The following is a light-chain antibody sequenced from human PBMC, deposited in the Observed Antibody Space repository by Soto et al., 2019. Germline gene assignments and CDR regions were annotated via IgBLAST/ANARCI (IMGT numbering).Light chain of an antibody. CDR3: SSYTSSNTYV. J-gene: IGLJ1*01. CDR2: DVS. Sequence: QSALTQPASVSGSPGQSITISCTGTSSDVGAYNYVSWYQQHPGKAPKLMIYDVSNRPSGVSNRFSGSKSGNTASLTISGLQAEDEADYYRSSYTSSNTYVFGTGTKVTVL. V-gene: IGLV2-14*03. CDR1: SSDVGAYNY.